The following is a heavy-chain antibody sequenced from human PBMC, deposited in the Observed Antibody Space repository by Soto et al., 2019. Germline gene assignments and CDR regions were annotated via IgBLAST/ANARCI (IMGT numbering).Heavy chain of an antibody. D-gene: IGHD4-4*01. CDR3: AKLHDSNHDY. Sequence: QVQLVESGGGVVQPGRSLRLSCAASGFTFSSYGMRWVRQAPGKGLEWVAVISYDGSNKYYADSVKGRFTISRDNSKNTLYLQMNSLRAEDTAVYYCAKLHDSNHDYWGQGTLVTVSS. CDR2: ISYDGSNK. V-gene: IGHV3-30*18. CDR1: GFTFSSYG. J-gene: IGHJ4*02.